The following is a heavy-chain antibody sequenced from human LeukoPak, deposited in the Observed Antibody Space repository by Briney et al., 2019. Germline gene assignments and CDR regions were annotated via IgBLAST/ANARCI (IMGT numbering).Heavy chain of an antibody. J-gene: IGHJ5*02. Sequence: GGSLRLSCAASGFIFSSYGMTWVRQAPGKGLEWVSVIYSGGSTYYADSVKGRFTISRDNSKNTLYLQMNSLRAEDTAVYYCARVAGWHWFDPWGQGTLVTVSS. CDR2: IYSGGST. CDR3: ARVAGWHWFDP. D-gene: IGHD6-19*01. CDR1: GFIFSSYG. V-gene: IGHV3-53*01.